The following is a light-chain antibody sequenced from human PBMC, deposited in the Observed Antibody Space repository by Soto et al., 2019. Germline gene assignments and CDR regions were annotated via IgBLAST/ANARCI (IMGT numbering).Light chain of an antibody. CDR3: AAWDESLNGLYV. J-gene: IGLJ1*01. V-gene: IGLV1-44*01. CDR1: SSNIGSNT. Sequence: QSVLTQPPSASGTPGQRVTISCSGSSSNIGSNTVDWYQQLPGTAPKLLIYSNNQRPSGVPDRFSGSKSGTSASLAISGLQSDDEADYYCAAWDESLNGLYVFAPGTKVTVL. CDR2: SNN.